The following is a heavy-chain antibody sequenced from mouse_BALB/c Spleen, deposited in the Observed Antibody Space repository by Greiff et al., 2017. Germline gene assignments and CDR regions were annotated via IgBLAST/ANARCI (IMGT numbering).Heavy chain of an antibody. J-gene: IGHJ2*01. CDR1: GYSITSDYA. V-gene: IGHV3-2*02. D-gene: IGHD1-1*01. CDR2: ISYSGST. Sequence: DVKLQESGPGLVKPSQSLSLTCTVTGYSITSDYAWNWIRQFPGNKLEWMGYISYSGSTSYNPSLKSRISITRDTSKNQFFLQLNSVTTEDTATYYCARSGNYYGSSHFDYWGQGTTLTVSS. CDR3: ARSGNYYGSSHFDY.